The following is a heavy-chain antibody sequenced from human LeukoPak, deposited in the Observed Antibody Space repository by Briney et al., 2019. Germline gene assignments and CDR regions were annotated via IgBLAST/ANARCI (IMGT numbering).Heavy chain of an antibody. CDR2: IIGSAVNT. J-gene: IGHJ4*02. CDR1: GLTVSSYD. D-gene: IGHD3-10*01. CDR3: AKYTSGPSYRCRDQ. V-gene: IGHV3-23*01. Sequence: PGGSLRLSCGASGLTVSSYDMSWVRQAPGKGLEWVSTIIGSAVNTYYADSVKGRFTISRDDSKNTVYLQMNSLRAEDTAVYSCAKYTSGPSYRCRDQWGQGTLVTVSS.